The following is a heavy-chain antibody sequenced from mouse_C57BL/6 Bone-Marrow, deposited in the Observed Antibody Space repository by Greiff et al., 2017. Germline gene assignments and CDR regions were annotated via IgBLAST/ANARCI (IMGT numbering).Heavy chain of an antibody. CDR1: GYSFTGYY. CDR3: ASPRAMDY. V-gene: IGHV1-42*01. J-gene: IGHJ4*01. CDR2: INPSTGGT. D-gene: IGHD3-1*01. Sequence: DVQLQESGPELVKPGASVKISCKASGYSFTGYYMNWVKQSPEKSLEWIGEINPSTGGTTYNQKFKAKATLTVDKSSSTAYMQLKSLTSEDSAVYYCASPRAMDYWGQGTSVTVSS.